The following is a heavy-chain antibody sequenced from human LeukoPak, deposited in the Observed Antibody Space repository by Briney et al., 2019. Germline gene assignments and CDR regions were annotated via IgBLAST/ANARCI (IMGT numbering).Heavy chain of an antibody. V-gene: IGHV4-39*07. J-gene: IGHJ4*02. Sequence: KPSETLSLTCTVSGGSISSSSYYWGWIRQPPGKGLEWIGSIYYSGSTYYNPSLKSRVTISVDTSKNQFSLKLSSVTAADTAVYYCARADDILTGPVFDYWGQGTLVTVSS. CDR1: GGSISSSSYY. D-gene: IGHD3-9*01. CDR2: IYYSGST. CDR3: ARADDILTGPVFDY.